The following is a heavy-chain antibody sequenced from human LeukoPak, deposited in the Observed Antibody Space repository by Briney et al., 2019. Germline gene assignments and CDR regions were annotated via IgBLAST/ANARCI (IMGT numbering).Heavy chain of an antibody. CDR3: AREGVLAAAGTYAFDI. CDR1: GFTFSSYS. Sequence: GGSLRLSCAASGFTFSSYSMNWVRQAPGKGLEWVSSISSSSSYIYYADSVKGRFTISRDNAKNSLYLQMNSLRAEDTAVYYCAREGVLAAAGTYAFDIWGQGTMVTVSS. D-gene: IGHD6-13*01. V-gene: IGHV3-21*01. J-gene: IGHJ3*02. CDR2: ISSSSSYI.